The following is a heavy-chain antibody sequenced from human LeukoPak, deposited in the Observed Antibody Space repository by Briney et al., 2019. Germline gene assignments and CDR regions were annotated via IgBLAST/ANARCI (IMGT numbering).Heavy chain of an antibody. CDR1: GFTFSSYS. Sequence: GGSLRLSCAASGFTFSSYSMNWVRQAPGKGLEWVSYISSSSSTIYYADSVKGRFTISRDNAKNSLYLQMNSLRAEDTAVYYCARESGTSSYDFWSGYLPHSGGFDPWGQGTLVTVSS. CDR3: ARESGTSSYDFWSGYLPHSGGFDP. CDR2: ISSSSSTI. V-gene: IGHV3-48*01. D-gene: IGHD3-3*01. J-gene: IGHJ5*02.